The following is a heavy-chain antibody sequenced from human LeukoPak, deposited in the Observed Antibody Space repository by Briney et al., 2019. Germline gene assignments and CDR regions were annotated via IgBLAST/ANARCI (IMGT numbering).Heavy chain of an antibody. CDR1: GYTFTGYF. J-gene: IGHJ6*03. CDR3: ASDRVRSGSYWRGYYMDV. D-gene: IGHD1-26*01. V-gene: IGHV1-2*04. CDR2: SNPNNGDT. Sequence: EASVKVSCKASGYTFTGYFIHWVRQAPGQGLEGMGWSNPNNGDTNYAPELQDWITMTRDTAISTAYMELNRLRADDKAIYYCASDRVRSGSYWRGYYMDVWGNGTTVTISS.